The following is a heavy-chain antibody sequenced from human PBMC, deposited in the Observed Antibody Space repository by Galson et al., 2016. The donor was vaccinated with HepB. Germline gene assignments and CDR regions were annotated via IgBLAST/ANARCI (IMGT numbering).Heavy chain of an antibody. CDR1: GFTVSSNY. V-gene: IGHV3-66*02. J-gene: IGHJ3*02. CDR3: ARDSRWRGDAFDI. D-gene: IGHD2-15*01. Sequence: SLRLSCAAPGFTVSSNYMSWVRQAPGKGLEWVSFIYSGGTTYYADSVKGRFTISRDNSKNTLYLQMNSLRAEDTAVYYCARDSRWRGDAFDIWGQGTMVTVSS. CDR2: IYSGGTT.